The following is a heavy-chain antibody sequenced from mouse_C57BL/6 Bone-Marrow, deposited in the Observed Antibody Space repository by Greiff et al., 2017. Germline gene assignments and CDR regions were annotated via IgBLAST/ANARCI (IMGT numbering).Heavy chain of an antibody. Sequence: VQLQQPGAELVRPGSSVKLSCKASGYTFTSYWMHWVKQRPIQGLEWIGNIDPSDSETRYNQKFKDKATLTVDKSSSTAYMQLSSLTSEDSAVYYCAIFPPLYYGSSYFDYWGQGTTLTVSS. V-gene: IGHV1-52*01. J-gene: IGHJ2*01. D-gene: IGHD1-1*01. CDR3: AIFPPLYYGSSYFDY. CDR1: GYTFTSYW. CDR2: IDPSDSET.